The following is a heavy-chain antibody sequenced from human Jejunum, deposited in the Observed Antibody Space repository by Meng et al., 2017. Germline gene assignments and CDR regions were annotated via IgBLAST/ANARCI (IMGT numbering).Heavy chain of an antibody. J-gene: IGHJ4*02. CDR2: IYYSGST. V-gene: IGHV4-61*01. D-gene: IGHD6-13*01. Sequence: QDAGPGLVRPSETLSLTCTGYGGSVSSGKYYWSWIRQPPGKGLEWIGYIYYSGSTNYNPSLKSRVTISVDTSKNQFSLKLSSVTAADTAVYYCARGGFFEAAAANLIDSWGQGTLVTVSS. CDR3: ARGGFFEAAAANLIDS. CDR1: GGSVSSGKYY.